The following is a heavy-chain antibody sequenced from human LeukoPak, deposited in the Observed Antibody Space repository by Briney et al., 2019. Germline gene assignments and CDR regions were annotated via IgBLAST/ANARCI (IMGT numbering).Heavy chain of an antibody. J-gene: IGHJ5*02. Sequence: GASVKVSCKASGYTFTGCYMHWVRQAPGQGLEWMGWINPNSGGTNYAQKFQGRVTMTRDTSISTAYMELSRLRSDDTAVYYGARPLLGCSGGSCYSDWFDPWGQGTLVTVSS. V-gene: IGHV1-2*02. D-gene: IGHD2-15*01. CDR1: GYTFTGCY. CDR2: INPNSGGT. CDR3: ARPLLGCSGGSCYSDWFDP.